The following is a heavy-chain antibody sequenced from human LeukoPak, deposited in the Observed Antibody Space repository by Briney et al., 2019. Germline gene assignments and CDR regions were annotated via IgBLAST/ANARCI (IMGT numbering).Heavy chain of an antibody. CDR2: LNEDGSSA. Sequence: PGGSLRLSCAASGFTFSLYWMHWVRQGPGKELMWVSRLNEDGSSADYADSVKGRFTMSRDNAKGKVFLEMRSLTVEDTAIYFCVRERIYYSDLAYKERENFDPWGRGTLVTVSS. CDR3: VRERIYYSDLAYKERENFDP. D-gene: IGHD1-26*01. V-gene: IGHV3-74*01. CDR1: GFTFSLYW. J-gene: IGHJ5*02.